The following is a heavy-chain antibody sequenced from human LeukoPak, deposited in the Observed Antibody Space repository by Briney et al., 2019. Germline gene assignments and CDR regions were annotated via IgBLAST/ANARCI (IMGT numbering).Heavy chain of an antibody. V-gene: IGHV4-59*12. D-gene: IGHD4-17*01. CDR2: IYYSGST. CDR3: AGALSYGDYH. Sequence: PSETLSLTCTVSGGSISSYYWSWIRQPPGKGLEWIGYIYYSGSTNYNPSLKSRVTISVDKSKNQFSLKLSSVTAADTAVYYCAGALSYGDYHWGQGTLVTVSS. CDR1: GGSISSYY. J-gene: IGHJ5*02.